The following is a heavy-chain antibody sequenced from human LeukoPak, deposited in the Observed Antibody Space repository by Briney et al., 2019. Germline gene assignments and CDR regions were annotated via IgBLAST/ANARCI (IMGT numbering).Heavy chain of an antibody. CDR1: GFTFGAYW. D-gene: IGHD1/OR15-1a*01. J-gene: IGHJ4*02. V-gene: IGHV3-7*01. CDR2: IKGDGSAQ. Sequence: TGGSLRLPCAASGFTFGAYWMSWFRQAPGKGPEWVASIKGDGSAQFYVDSLEGRFTISRDNAKNTLYLQMDTMRVEDTAVYFCARNIVGEQNFDYWSQGTLVTVSS. CDR3: ARNIVGEQNFDY.